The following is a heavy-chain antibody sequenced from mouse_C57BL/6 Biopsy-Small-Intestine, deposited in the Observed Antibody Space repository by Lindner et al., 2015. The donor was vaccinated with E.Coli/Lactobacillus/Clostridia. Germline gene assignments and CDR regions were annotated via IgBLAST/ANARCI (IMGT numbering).Heavy chain of an antibody. V-gene: IGHV1-80*01. J-gene: IGHJ3*01. CDR2: IYPGDGDT. CDR3: ARHEDGYSNYCLTY. D-gene: IGHD2-5*01. CDR1: GYAFSSYW. Sequence: VQLQESGAELVKPGASVKISCKASGYAFSSYWMNWVKQRPGKGLEWIGQIYPGDGDTNYNGKFKGKATLTADKSSSTVYMELSRLTSEDSAVYFCARHEDGYSNYCLTYWGQGTLVTVSA.